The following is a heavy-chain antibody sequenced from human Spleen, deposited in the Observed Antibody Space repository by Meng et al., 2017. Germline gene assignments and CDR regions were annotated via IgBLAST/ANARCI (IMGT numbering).Heavy chain of an antibody. CDR1: GGSFSDYY. D-gene: IGHD4-11*01. CDR3: ARGPTTMAHDFDY. V-gene: IGHV4-34*01. Sequence: VTVRQGVACLVTPSETLSLTCVVSGGSFSDYYWSWIRQPPGKGLEWIGEINHSGTTNYNPSLKSRVTISVDTSKNQFSLKLSSVTAADTAVYYCARGPTTMAHDFDYWGQGTLVTVSS. CDR2: INHSGTT. J-gene: IGHJ4*02.